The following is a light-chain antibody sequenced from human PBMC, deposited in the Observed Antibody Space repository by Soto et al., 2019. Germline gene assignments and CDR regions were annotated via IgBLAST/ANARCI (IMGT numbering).Light chain of an antibody. CDR1: QSISSY. J-gene: IGKJ4*01. CDR2: AAS. CDR3: QQSYSTWLT. Sequence: DIQMTQSPSSLSASVGDRVTITCRASQSISSYLNWYQQKPGKAPKLLIYAASSLQSGVPSRFSGSGSGTDFTLTISSLQPEDFATYYCQQSYSTWLTFGGGTKVDI. V-gene: IGKV1-39*01.